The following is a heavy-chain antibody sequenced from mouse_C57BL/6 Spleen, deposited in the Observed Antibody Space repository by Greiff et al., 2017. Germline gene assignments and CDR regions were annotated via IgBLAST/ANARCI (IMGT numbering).Heavy chain of an antibody. Sequence: EVQRVESGGGLVKPGGSLKLSCAASGFTFSDYGMHWVRQAPEKGLEWVAYISSGSSTIYYADTVQGRFTISRDTAKNTLFLQMTSVRSEDTAMYYCARGDDYDAMDYWGQGTSVTVSS. CDR2: ISSGSSTI. J-gene: IGHJ4*01. V-gene: IGHV5-17*01. CDR1: GFTFSDYG. CDR3: ARGDDYDAMDY.